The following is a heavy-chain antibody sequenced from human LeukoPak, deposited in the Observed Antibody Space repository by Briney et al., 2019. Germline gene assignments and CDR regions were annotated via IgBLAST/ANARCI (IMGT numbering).Heavy chain of an antibody. CDR3: ARGRLLWFGELSSSFDP. CDR1: GGSISSGGYS. V-gene: IGHV4-30-2*01. J-gene: IGHJ5*02. D-gene: IGHD3-10*01. CDR2: IYHSGST. Sequence: PSQTLSLTCAVSGGSISSGGYSGSWIRQPPGKGLEWIGYIYHSGSTYYNPSLKSRVTISVDRSKNQFSLKLSSVTAADTAVYYCARGRLLWFGELSSSFDPWGQGTLVTVSS.